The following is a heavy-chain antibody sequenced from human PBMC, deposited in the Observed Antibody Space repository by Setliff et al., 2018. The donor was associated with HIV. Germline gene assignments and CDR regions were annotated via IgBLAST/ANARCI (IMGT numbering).Heavy chain of an antibody. V-gene: IGHV4-31*03. D-gene: IGHD2-2*01. CDR2: IYYSGNT. J-gene: IGHJ3*02. CDR1: GGSISSGGYY. Sequence: SETLSLTCTVSGGSISSGGYYWSWIRQHPGRGLEWIGYIYYSGNTYYNPSLKSRLTISVDTSKNHFSLKLSSVTAADTAVYYCARALCSSASCYGGGDAFDIWGQGTMVTVSS. CDR3: ARALCSSASCYGGGDAFDI.